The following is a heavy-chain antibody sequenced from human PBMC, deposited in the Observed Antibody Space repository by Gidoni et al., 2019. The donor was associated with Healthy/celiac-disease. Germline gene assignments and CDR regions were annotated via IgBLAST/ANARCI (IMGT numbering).Heavy chain of an antibody. J-gene: IGHJ5*02. CDR3: ARGLALGYGSGSYYNWFDP. D-gene: IGHD3-10*01. V-gene: IGHV4-31*02. CDR2: IYYSGST. Sequence: IGYIYYSGSTYYNPSLKSRVTISVDTSKNQFSLKLSSVTAADTAVYYCARGLALGYGSGSYYNWFDPWGQGTLVTVSS.